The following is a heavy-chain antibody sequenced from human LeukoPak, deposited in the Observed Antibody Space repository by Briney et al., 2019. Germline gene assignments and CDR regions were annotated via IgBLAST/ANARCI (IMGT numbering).Heavy chain of an antibody. Sequence: PSETLSLTCTVSGGSISSYYWSWVRQPPGKGLEWLGYIYYSGSTNYNPSLKSRVTISVDTSKNQFSLKLSSVTAADTAVYYCACRHDAFDIWGQGTMVTVSS. J-gene: IGHJ3*02. CDR1: GGSISSYY. CDR2: IYYSGST. V-gene: IGHV4-59*01. CDR3: ACRHDAFDI.